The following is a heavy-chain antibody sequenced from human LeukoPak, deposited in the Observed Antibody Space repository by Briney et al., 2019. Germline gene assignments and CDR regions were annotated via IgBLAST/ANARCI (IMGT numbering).Heavy chain of an antibody. J-gene: IGHJ3*02. CDR1: GGSIRRSHW. Sequence: SETLSLTCAVSGGSIRRSHWWSWVRQPPGKGLEWLAEIYNSGSTNYNPSLKSRLTISEDKSKNQSSLKLSSVTAADTAVYYCARVPITMIDPRGAFDIWGQGTMVTVSS. CDR3: ARVPITMIDPRGAFDI. CDR2: IYNSGST. D-gene: IGHD3-22*01. V-gene: IGHV4-4*02.